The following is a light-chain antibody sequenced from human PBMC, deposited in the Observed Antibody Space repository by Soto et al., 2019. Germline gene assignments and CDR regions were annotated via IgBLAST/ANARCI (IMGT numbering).Light chain of an antibody. CDR3: ATWDDSLNGWV. Sequence: QSVLRHPPSPSWTPGHGVTISCSGSSSNIGSNTVDWYQQLPGTAPKLLIYNNNQRPSGVPDRFSGSKSGTSASLAISGLQSEDDADYHCATWDDSLNGWVFGGGTQLTVL. CDR1: SSNIGSNT. J-gene: IGLJ3*02. V-gene: IGLV1-44*01. CDR2: NNN.